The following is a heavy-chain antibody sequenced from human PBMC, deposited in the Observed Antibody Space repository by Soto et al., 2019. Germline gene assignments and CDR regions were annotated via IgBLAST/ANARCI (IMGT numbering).Heavy chain of an antibody. CDR3: ARGLRGSPYYFDY. J-gene: IGHJ4*02. Sequence: GGSLRLSCAASGFTFSSYGMHWVRQAPGKGLEWVAVIWYDGSNKYYADSVKGRFTISRDNSKNTLYLQMNSLRAEDTAVYYCARGLRGSPYYFDYWGQGTLVTVSS. D-gene: IGHD4-17*01. CDR2: IWYDGSNK. CDR1: GFTFSSYG. V-gene: IGHV3-33*01.